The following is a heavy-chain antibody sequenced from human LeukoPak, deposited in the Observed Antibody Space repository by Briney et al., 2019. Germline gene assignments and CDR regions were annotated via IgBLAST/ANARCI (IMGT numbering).Heavy chain of an antibody. D-gene: IGHD6-19*01. Sequence: GSLRLSCAASGFTFSNYAMSWVRQPPGKGLEWIGEINHSGSTNYNPSLKSRVTISVDTSKNQFSLKLSSVTAADTAVYYCARRGTVYSSGWVNWFDPWGQGTLVTVSS. CDR2: INHSGST. CDR1: GFTFSNYA. CDR3: ARRGTVYSSGWVNWFDP. J-gene: IGHJ5*02. V-gene: IGHV4-34*01.